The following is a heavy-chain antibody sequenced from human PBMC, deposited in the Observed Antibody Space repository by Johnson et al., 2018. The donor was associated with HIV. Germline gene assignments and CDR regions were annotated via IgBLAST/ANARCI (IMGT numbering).Heavy chain of an antibody. CDR3: ASGGGQLWFYIAFDI. J-gene: IGHJ3*02. Sequence: VQLVESGGGVVQPGRSLRLSCAASGFTFSSFAIHWVRQAPGKGLEWVAVISYDGSDKYYADSVKGRFTISRDDSKNTLYLQMSSLRAGGTAVYYCASGGGQLWFYIAFDIWG. CDR1: GFTFSSFA. D-gene: IGHD5-18*01. CDR2: ISYDGSDK. V-gene: IGHV3-30-3*01.